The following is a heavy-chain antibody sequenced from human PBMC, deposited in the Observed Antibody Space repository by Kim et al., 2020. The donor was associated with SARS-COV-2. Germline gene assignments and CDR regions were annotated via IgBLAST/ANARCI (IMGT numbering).Heavy chain of an antibody. Sequence: SETLSLTCAVYGGSFSGYYLSWIRQPPGKGLEWIGEINHSGITNYNPSLKSRVTISVDTSKNHFSLKLSSGTAADTAVYYFSRGNYYDSSGFVDYCGQGT. CDR1: GGSFSGYY. CDR3: SRGNYYDSSGFVDY. D-gene: IGHD3-22*01. V-gene: IGHV4-34*01. CDR2: INHSGIT. J-gene: IGHJ4*03.